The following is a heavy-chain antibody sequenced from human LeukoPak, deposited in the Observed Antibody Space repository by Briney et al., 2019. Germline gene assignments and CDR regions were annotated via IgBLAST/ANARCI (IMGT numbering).Heavy chain of an antibody. V-gene: IGHV4-4*07. CDR2: IYSGGST. D-gene: IGHD1-26*01. J-gene: IGHJ4*02. CDR1: GGSTSSYF. CDR3: ATGRGGSYD. Sequence: SETLSLTCTVSGGSTSSYFRSWIRHPAGKGLGWIGHIYSGGSTNCNPSLKSRVTMSVDTSKNHFSLRLSSVTAADTAVYYCATGRGGSYDWGQGTLVTVSS.